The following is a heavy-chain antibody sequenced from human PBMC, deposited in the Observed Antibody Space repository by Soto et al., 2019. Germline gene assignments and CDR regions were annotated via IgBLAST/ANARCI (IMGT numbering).Heavy chain of an antibody. CDR3: ARDIFNRGAAAGTGYYYYYGMDV. D-gene: IGHD6-13*01. V-gene: IGHV6-1*01. J-gene: IGHJ6*02. Sequence: PSQTLSLTCAISGDSVSSNSAACNWIRQSPSRGLEWLGRTYYRSKWYNDYAVSVKSRITINPDTSKNQFSLQLNSVTPEDTAVYYCARDIFNRGAAAGTGYYYYYGMDVWGQGTTVTVSS. CDR1: GDSVSSNSAA. CDR2: TYYRSKWYN.